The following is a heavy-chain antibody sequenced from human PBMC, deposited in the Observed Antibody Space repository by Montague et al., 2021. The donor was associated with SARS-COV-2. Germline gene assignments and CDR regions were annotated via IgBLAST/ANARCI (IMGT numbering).Heavy chain of an antibody. CDR1: IGSISSGSYY. Sequence: TLSLTCTVSIGSISSGSYYWSWIRQPAGKGLVWIGRIYTSGSTNYTPSLKSRVTISVDTSKNQLSLKLSSVTAADTAEDYCARDGYSSGWNGLHWFDPWGQGTLVTVSS. D-gene: IGHD6-25*01. CDR2: IYTSGST. J-gene: IGHJ5*02. V-gene: IGHV4-61*02. CDR3: ARDGYSSGWNGLHWFDP.